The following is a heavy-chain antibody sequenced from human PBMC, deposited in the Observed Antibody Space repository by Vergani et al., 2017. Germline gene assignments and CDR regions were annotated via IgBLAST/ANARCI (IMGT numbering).Heavy chain of an antibody. Sequence: QVQLVQSGAEVKKPGASVTVSCKVSGYTLTELSMHWVRQAPGKGLEWMGGFDPEDGETIYAQKFQGRVTMTEDTSTDTAYMELSSLRSEDTAVYYCATTEGRQLSLNDAFDIWGQGTMVTFSS. CDR1: GYTLTELS. CDR2: FDPEDGET. J-gene: IGHJ3*02. CDR3: ATTEGRQLSLNDAFDI. D-gene: IGHD6-13*01. V-gene: IGHV1-24*01.